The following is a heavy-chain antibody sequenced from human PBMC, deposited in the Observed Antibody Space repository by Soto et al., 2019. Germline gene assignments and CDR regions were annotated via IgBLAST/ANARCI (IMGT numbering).Heavy chain of an antibody. CDR2: ISGSGGST. Sequence: GVPLRLSCAASGVTFTTYAVSRFRQTPGKGLEWVSTISGSGGSTYYADSVKGRFTISRDNSKNTVYLQMSSLRAEDTAVYYCASRHCSTTSCYYFDYWRQGTLVTVSS. CDR1: GVTFTTYA. D-gene: IGHD2-2*01. J-gene: IGHJ4*02. V-gene: IGHV3-23*01. CDR3: ASRHCSTTSCYYFDY.